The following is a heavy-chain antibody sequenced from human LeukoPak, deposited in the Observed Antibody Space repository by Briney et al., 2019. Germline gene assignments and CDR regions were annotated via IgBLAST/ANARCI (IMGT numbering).Heavy chain of an antibody. Sequence: GGSLRLSCAASGFTFSTYGMNWVRQAPGKGLEWVSSISSSSSYIYYTDSVKGRFTISRDNAKNSLYLQMNSLRAEDTAVYYCARIDYFYGMDVWGQGTTVTVS. CDR2: ISSSSSYI. CDR3: ARIDYFYGMDV. J-gene: IGHJ6*02. CDR1: GFTFSTYG. V-gene: IGHV3-21*01.